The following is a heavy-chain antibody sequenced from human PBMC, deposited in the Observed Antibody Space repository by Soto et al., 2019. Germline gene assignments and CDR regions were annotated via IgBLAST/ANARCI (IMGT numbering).Heavy chain of an antibody. CDR3: ARDYCSGGSCYSSHF. D-gene: IGHD2-15*01. CDR1: GYTLTELS. V-gene: IGHV1-24*01. CDR2: FDAEDGET. J-gene: IGHJ4*02. Sequence: ASVKVSCKVSGYTLTELSMHWVRQAPGKGLEWMGSFDAEDGETIYAQKFQGRVTMTEDTSTDTAYMELSSLRSEDTAVYYCARDYCSGGSCYSSHFWGQGTLVTVSS.